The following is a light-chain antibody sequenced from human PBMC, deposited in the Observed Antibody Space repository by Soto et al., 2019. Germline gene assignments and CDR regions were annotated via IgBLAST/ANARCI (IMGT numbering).Light chain of an antibody. J-gene: IGKJ5*01. CDR1: QSISVY. Sequence: NVLTQSPVTLSLSPWERATLSCRASQSISVYLAWYQQKPGQAPRLLIYDGSNRATGIPARFSGSGSGTDFTLTISSLEPEDFAVYYCQQRSNWLFGQGTRLEIK. CDR2: DGS. V-gene: IGKV3-11*01. CDR3: QQRSNWL.